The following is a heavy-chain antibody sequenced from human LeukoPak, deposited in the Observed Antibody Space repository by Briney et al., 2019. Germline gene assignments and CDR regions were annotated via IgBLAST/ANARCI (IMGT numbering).Heavy chain of an antibody. CDR2: IKSDGSEI. CDR1: GLTFSNYL. V-gene: IGHV3-7*01. CDR3: ATYSSLKRREFQY. J-gene: IGHJ1*01. Sequence: GGALRLSCQGSGLTFSNYLMGWVRPAPGKGLQGVANIKSDGSEIYCVDSVEGRFTISRDNAKNSLYLQMNSLRAEDTAVYYCATYSSLKRREFQYWGQGTVLTVPS. D-gene: IGHD3-22*01.